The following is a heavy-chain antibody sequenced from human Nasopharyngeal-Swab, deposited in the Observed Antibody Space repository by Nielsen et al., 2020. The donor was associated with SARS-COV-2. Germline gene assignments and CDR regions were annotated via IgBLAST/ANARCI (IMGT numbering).Heavy chain of an antibody. CDR2: ISYDGSNK. D-gene: IGHD5-18*01. Sequence: GGSLRLSCAASGFTFSSYGMHWVRQAPGKGLEWVAVISYDGSNKYYADSVKGRFTISRDNSKNTLYLQMNSLRAEDTAVYYCAKVHVDTARVMDYWGQGTLVTVSS. J-gene: IGHJ4*02. CDR1: GFTFSSYG. CDR3: AKVHVDTARVMDY. V-gene: IGHV3-30*18.